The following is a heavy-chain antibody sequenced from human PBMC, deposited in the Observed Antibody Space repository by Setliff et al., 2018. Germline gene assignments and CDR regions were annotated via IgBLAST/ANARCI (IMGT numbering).Heavy chain of an antibody. J-gene: IGHJ4*02. CDR2: ISGYNGNT. CDR1: GYTFINYG. V-gene: IGHV1-18*01. Sequence: ASVKVSCKTSGYTFINYGLSWMRQAPGQGLEWMGWISGYNGNTDYAQNLQGRVTMTIDTSTSTAYMELRSLRSDDTAVYYCARVPRLEWLLPTFDSWGQGILVTVSS. CDR3: ARVPRLEWLLPTFDS. D-gene: IGHD3-3*01.